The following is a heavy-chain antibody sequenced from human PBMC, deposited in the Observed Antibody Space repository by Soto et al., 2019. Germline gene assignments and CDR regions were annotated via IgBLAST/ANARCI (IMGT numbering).Heavy chain of an antibody. CDR1: GYTFSNHG. Sequence: QVQLVQSGPEVKKPGASVKVSCKASGYTFSNHGISWGRQAPGQGLEWMGWISPYNGNTNYAQNIQGRVTMTTDTATSTAYMELTSLRSDDTSMYYCARRGLEPDYWGQGTLVTVSS. CDR3: ARRGLEPDY. V-gene: IGHV1-18*01. J-gene: IGHJ4*02. CDR2: ISPYNGNT.